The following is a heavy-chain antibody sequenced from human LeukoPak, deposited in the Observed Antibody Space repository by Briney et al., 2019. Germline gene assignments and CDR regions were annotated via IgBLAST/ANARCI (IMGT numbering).Heavy chain of an antibody. J-gene: IGHJ4*02. Sequence: GGSLRLSCAASGFTFSSYWMSWVRQAPGKGLEWVAVISYDGSNKYYADSVKGRFTISRDNSKNTLYLQMNSLRAEDTAVYYCARAYYYDSSGYFSPLDYWGQGTLVTVSS. CDR1: GFTFSSYW. CDR2: ISYDGSNK. V-gene: IGHV3-30*03. D-gene: IGHD3-22*01. CDR3: ARAYYYDSSGYFSPLDY.